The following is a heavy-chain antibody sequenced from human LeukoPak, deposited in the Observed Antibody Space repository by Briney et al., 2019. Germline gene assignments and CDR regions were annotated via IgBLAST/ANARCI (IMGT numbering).Heavy chain of an antibody. CDR2: ISAYNGNT. CDR1: GYTFTSYD. Sequence: ASVKVSCKTSGYTFTSYDINWVRQAPGQGVEWMGWISAYNGNTNYAQRLQGRVTMTTDTSTTTAYMELRNLRSDDTAVYFCPRGLRYGSNYFDYWGQGTLVTVSS. J-gene: IGHJ4*02. D-gene: IGHD3-9*01. CDR3: PRGLRYGSNYFDY. V-gene: IGHV1-18*01.